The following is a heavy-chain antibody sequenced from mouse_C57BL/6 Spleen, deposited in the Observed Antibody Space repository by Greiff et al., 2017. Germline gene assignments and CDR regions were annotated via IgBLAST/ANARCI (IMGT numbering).Heavy chain of an antibody. CDR1: GFTFSSYA. D-gene: IGHD2-5*01. CDR2: ISDGGSYT. V-gene: IGHV5-4*01. Sequence: EVQLVESGGGLVKPGGSLKLSCAASGFTFSSYAMSWVRQTPEKRLEWVATISDGGSYTYYPDNVKGRFTISRDNAKNNLYLQMSHLKSEDTAMYYCARECDSNYPWFAYWGQGTLVTVSA. CDR3: ARECDSNYPWFAY. J-gene: IGHJ3*01.